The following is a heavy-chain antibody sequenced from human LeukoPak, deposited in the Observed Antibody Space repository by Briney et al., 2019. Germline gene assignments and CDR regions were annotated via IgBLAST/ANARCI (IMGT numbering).Heavy chain of an antibody. CDR2: INHSGST. CDR1: GGSSSGYY. Sequence: PSETLSLTCAVYGGSSSGYYWSWIRQPPGKGLEWIGEINHSGSTNYNPSLKSRVTISVDTSKNQFSLKLSSVTAADTAVYYCARGLGYFDWFPRWFDPWGQGTLVPVSS. D-gene: IGHD3-9*01. V-gene: IGHV4-34*01. J-gene: IGHJ5*02. CDR3: ARGLGYFDWFPRWFDP.